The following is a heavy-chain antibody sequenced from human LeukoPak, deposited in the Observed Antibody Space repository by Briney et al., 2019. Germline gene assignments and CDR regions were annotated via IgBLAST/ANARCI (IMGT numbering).Heavy chain of an antibody. D-gene: IGHD3-10*01. CDR1: GFTFTNYG. CDR3: ARAIYHLLLWFGEPHHDAFDI. J-gene: IGHJ3*02. CDR2: VWFDGTNK. Sequence: GGSLRLSCAASGFTFTNYGMHWVRQAPGKGLEWVAVVWFDGTNKYYADSVKGRFTISRDNSKNTLYLQMNSLRAEDTAVYYCARAIYHLLLWFGEPHHDAFDIWGQGTMVTVSS. V-gene: IGHV3-30*19.